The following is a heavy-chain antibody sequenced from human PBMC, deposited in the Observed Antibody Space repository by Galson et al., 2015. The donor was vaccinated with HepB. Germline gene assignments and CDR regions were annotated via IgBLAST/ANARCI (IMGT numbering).Heavy chain of an antibody. CDR1: GFTFSDYY. D-gene: IGHD3-10*01. V-gene: IGHV3-11*06. Sequence: SLRLSCAASGFTFSDYYMSWIRQAPGKGLEWVSYISSSSSYTNYADSVKGRFTISRDNAKNSLYLQMSSLRAEDTAVYYCARDMNFAGSGPIGWFDPWGQGTLVTVSS. CDR3: ARDMNFAGSGPIGWFDP. CDR2: ISSSSSYT. J-gene: IGHJ5*02.